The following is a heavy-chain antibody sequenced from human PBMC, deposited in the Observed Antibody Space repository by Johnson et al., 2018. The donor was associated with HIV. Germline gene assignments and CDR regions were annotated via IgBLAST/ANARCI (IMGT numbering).Heavy chain of an antibody. CDR2: ITYDGSEK. CDR1: GFTFSSYS. Sequence: QMQLVESGGGLVKPGGSLRLSCAASGFTFSSYSMSWVRQAPGKGLEWVAVITYDGSEKYYADSVKGRFTISRYNAKHSLYLQMNSLRAEDTAVYYCERDRDKWELAAFDIWGQGTMVTVSS. CDR3: ERDRDKWELAAFDI. V-gene: IGHV3-30-3*01. D-gene: IGHD1-26*01. J-gene: IGHJ3*02.